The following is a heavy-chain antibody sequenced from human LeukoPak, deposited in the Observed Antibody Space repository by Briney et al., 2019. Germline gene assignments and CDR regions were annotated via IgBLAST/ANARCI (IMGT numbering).Heavy chain of an antibody. Sequence: ASVKVSSKASGYTFTSYDINWVRQATGQGLEWMGWMNPNSGNTGYAQKFQGRVTMTRNTSISTAYMELSSLRSEDTAVYYCASSYRRYYYMDVWGKGTTVTVSS. J-gene: IGHJ6*03. D-gene: IGHD3-16*02. CDR2: MNPNSGNT. V-gene: IGHV1-8*01. CDR1: GYTFTSYD. CDR3: ASSYRRYYYMDV.